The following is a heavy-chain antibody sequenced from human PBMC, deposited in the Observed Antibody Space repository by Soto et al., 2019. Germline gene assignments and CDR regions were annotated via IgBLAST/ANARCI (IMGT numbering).Heavy chain of an antibody. CDR3: AKPPGGYYYYGMDV. D-gene: IGHD3-10*01. CDR2: ISGSGGST. Sequence: GGSLRLSCAASGFTFSSYAMNWVRQSPGKGLEWVSAISGSGGSTYYADSVKGRFTISRDTSKNTLYLQMNSLRVEDTAVYYCAKPPGGYYYYGMDVWGQGTTVTVSS. CDR1: GFTFSSYA. J-gene: IGHJ6*02. V-gene: IGHV3-23*01.